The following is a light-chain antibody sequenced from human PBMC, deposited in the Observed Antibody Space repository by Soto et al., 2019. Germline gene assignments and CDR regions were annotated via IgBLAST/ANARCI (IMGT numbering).Light chain of an antibody. CDR3: QYYFEKPGA. CDR1: QSVFYSSNNKNY. CDR2: WAS. J-gene: IGKJ3*01. V-gene: IGKV4-1*01. Sequence: DLVMTQSPDSVAVSLGERATINCKSSQSVFYSSNNKNYLAWYQKKPGQPPKLLIYWASTRASGVPGRFSGSGSRTDFTLTIYSLQAEDGAVYYCQYYFEKPGAFGPGTKVAIK.